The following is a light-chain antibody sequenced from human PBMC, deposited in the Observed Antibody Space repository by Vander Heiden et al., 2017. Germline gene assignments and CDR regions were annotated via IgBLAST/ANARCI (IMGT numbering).Light chain of an antibody. CDR1: QSVSSN. CDR3: QQYNNWPPRT. V-gene: IGKV3-15*01. J-gene: IGKJ4*01. Sequence: EIIMTQSPATLSVSPGEGATLSCRASQSVSSNLAWYQQKPGQAPRLLITGASTRATGIPARFSGSGSGTEFTLTISSRQSEDFAVYYCQQYNNWPPRTFGGGTKVEIK. CDR2: GAS.